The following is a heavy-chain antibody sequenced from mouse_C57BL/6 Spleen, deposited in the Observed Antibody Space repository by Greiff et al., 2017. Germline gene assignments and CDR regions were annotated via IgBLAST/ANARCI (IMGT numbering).Heavy chain of an antibody. Sequence: EVQVVESEGGLVQPGSSMKLSCTASGFTFSDYYMAWVRQVPEKGLEWVANINYDGSSTYYLDSLKSRFIISRDNAKNILYLQMSSLKSEDTATYYCAREGDYGSSSFAYWGQGTLVTVSA. J-gene: IGHJ3*01. CDR2: INYDGSST. V-gene: IGHV5-16*01. CDR3: AREGDYGSSSFAY. CDR1: GFTFSDYY. D-gene: IGHD1-1*01.